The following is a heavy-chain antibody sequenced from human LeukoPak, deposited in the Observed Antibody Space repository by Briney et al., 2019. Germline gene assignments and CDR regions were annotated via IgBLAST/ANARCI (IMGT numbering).Heavy chain of an antibody. D-gene: IGHD1-7*01. CDR1: VGIFSSDA. V-gene: IGHV1-69*13. Sequence: ASVKVSCKASVGIFSSDAISWVRPAPGQGLEWMGGIIPIFGTANYAQQFQGRVTITADESTSTAYMELSSRRYEDAAVYYCARAQRQANSGFDYWGQGTLVTVSS. CDR2: IIPIFGTA. J-gene: IGHJ4*02. CDR3: ARAQRQANSGFDY.